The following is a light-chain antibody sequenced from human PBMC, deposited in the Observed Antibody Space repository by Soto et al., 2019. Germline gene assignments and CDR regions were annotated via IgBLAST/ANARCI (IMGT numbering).Light chain of an antibody. CDR3: QQYVTLPPYT. J-gene: IGKJ2*01. CDR1: QDIGNY. CDR2: DAS. V-gene: IGKV1-33*01. Sequence: DIQMTQSPSSLSASVGDRVTIACQANQDIGNYLNWYQQKPGKAPRLLIYDASNLEIGVPSRFSGSGSGTDFTLTISNLQTADIAAYYCQQYVTLPPYTFGQGNKVELK.